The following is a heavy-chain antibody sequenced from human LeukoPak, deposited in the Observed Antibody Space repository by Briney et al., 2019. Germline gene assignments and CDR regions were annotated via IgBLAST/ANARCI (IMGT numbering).Heavy chain of an antibody. D-gene: IGHD3-22*01. J-gene: IGHJ4*02. Sequence: ASVKVSCKASGYTFIGYYMHWVRQAPGQGLEWMGWSSAYNGNTNYAQKLQGRVTMTTDRSTSTAYMELRSLRSDDTAVYYCARVRDKYYYDSSGYSNWGQGTLVTVSS. CDR2: SSAYNGNT. CDR3: ARVRDKYYYDSSGYSN. V-gene: IGHV1-18*04. CDR1: GYTFIGYY.